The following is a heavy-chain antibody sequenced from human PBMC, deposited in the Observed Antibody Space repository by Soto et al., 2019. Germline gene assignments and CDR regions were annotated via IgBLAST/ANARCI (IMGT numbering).Heavy chain of an antibody. V-gene: IGHV3-30-3*01. J-gene: IGHJ4*02. CDR3: ARGSDYYDSSGYLKLDFDY. D-gene: IGHD3-22*01. Sequence: GGSLTLSCAASGFTLSSYAMHWVRQAPGKGLEWVAVISYDGSNKYYADSVKGRFTISRDNSKTTLYLQMNSLRAEDTAVYYCARGSDYYDSSGYLKLDFDYWGQGRLVTVSS. CDR1: GFTLSSYA. CDR2: ISYDGSNK.